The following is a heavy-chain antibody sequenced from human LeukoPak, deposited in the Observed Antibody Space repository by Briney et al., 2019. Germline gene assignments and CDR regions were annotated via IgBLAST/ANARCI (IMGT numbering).Heavy chain of an antibody. CDR1: GFTFSSYN. Sequence: GGSLRLSCAASGFTFSSYNMNWVRQAPGKGLEWVSSISSGSSYIFYADSVKGRFTISRDNARNSLYLQMNSLRAEDTAVYYCARYSGTYRDSWGQGTLVAASS. J-gene: IGHJ4*02. CDR3: ARYSGTYRDS. CDR2: ISSGSSYI. D-gene: IGHD1-26*01. V-gene: IGHV3-21*01.